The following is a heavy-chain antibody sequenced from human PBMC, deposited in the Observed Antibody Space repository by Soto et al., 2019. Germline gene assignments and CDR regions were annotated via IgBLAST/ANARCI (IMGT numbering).Heavy chain of an antibody. CDR1: GYTFTNHD. J-gene: IGHJ5*02. CDR3: ARMASFGSLNWFDP. CDR2: MNPGSGDT. Sequence: PSGKVSCKASGYTFTNHDVTWVRQATGQGLEWMGWMNPGSGDTGYAQKFQGRVTMTRNISIATAYMELSSLRSEDTAIYYCARMASFGSLNWFDPWGQGTLVTVSS. V-gene: IGHV1-8*01. D-gene: IGHD5-18*01.